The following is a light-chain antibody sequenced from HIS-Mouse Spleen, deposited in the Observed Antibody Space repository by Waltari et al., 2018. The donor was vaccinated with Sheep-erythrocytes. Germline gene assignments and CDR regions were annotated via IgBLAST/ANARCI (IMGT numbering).Light chain of an antibody. Sequence: QSALTQPASVSGSPGQSITISCTGTSSYVRSYNLVSWYQQHPGKAPKLMIYEGSKRPSGVSNRFSGSKSGNTASLTISGLQAEDEADYYCCSYAGSSTLVFGGGTKLTVL. CDR3: CSYAGSSTLV. V-gene: IGLV2-23*01. CDR1: SSYVRSYNL. J-gene: IGLJ2*01. CDR2: EGS.